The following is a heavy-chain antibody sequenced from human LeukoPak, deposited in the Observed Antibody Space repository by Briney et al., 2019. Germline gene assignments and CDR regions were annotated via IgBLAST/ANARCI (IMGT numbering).Heavy chain of an antibody. V-gene: IGHV4-61*08. J-gene: IGHJ4*02. D-gene: IGHD5-18*01. CDR2: IYYSGST. CDR1: GDSISSGGYS. CDR3: AGRSTAMVLFDY. Sequence: SETLSLTCTVSGDSISSGGYSWSWIRQPPGKGLEWIGYIYYSGSTNYNPSLKSRVTISVDTSKNQFSLKLSSVTAADTAVYYCAGRSTAMVLFDYWGQGTLVTVSS.